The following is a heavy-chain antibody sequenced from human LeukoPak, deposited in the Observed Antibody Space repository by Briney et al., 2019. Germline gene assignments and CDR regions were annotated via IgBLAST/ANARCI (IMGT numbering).Heavy chain of an antibody. CDR1: GFTFSSYS. J-gene: IGHJ4*02. Sequence: GGSLRLSCAASGFTFSSYSMNWVRQAPGKGLEWVSSISSRSSYIYYADSVKGRFTISRDNAKHSVYLQMNSLRAEDTAVYYCARGGCDGGSCYNDYWGQGTLVTVSS. D-gene: IGHD2-15*01. V-gene: IGHV3-21*01. CDR2: ISSRSSYI. CDR3: ARGGCDGGSCYNDY.